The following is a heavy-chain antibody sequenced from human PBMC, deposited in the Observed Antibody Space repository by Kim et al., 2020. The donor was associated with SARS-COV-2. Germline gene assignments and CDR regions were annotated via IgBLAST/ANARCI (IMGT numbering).Heavy chain of an antibody. J-gene: IGHJ6*02. CDR2: ISYDGSNK. CDR3: ARDRSSGSYDGYYYGMDV. Sequence: GGSLRLSCAASGFTFSSYAMHWVRQAPGKGLEWVAVISYDGSNKYYVDSVKGRFTISRDNSKNTLYLQMNSLRAEDTAVYCCARDRSSGSYDGYYYGMDVWGQGTTVTVSS. D-gene: IGHD3-10*01. V-gene: IGHV3-30*04. CDR1: GFTFSSYA.